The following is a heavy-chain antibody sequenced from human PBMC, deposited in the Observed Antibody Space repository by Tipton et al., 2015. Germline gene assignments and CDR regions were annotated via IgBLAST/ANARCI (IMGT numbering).Heavy chain of an antibody. D-gene: IGHD5/OR15-5a*01. Sequence: TLSLTCTVSGGSISTSYYWGWIRQPPGKGLEWMAYFSDTGSTYYNPSLKSRVTISEDTSKTQISLNLTSVTAADTAVYYCARGGSMSTDEFVDWGQGTLVTVSS. CDR1: GGSISTSYY. J-gene: IGHJ4*02. CDR3: ARGGSMSTDEFVD. V-gene: IGHV4-31*03. CDR2: FSDTGST.